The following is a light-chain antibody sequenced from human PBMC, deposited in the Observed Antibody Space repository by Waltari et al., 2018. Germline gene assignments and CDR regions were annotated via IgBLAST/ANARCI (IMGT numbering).Light chain of an antibody. CDR3: QQYDGSVLT. J-gene: IGKJ4*01. CDR1: QTIKNNC. Sequence: IELPQSPYTLSLSPGQRSPLSCSASQTIKNNCLVWYQQKPGQAPRLIIHGASSRTTGFPERFSGSGSGTDFTLTISSLKPEDSAVYYCQQYDGSVLTFGRGTKVEI. CDR2: GAS. V-gene: IGKV3-20*01.